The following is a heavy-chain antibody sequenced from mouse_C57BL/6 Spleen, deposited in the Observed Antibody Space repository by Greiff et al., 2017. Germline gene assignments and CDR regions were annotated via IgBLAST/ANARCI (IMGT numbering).Heavy chain of an antibody. J-gene: IGHJ2*01. CDR3: ARRDYFDY. Sequence: VKVVESGPELVKPGASVKISCKASGYAFSSSWMNWVKQRPGKGLEWIGRIYPGDGDTNYNGKFKGKATLTADKSSSTAYMQLSSLTSEDSAVYFCARRDYFDYWGQGTTLTVSS. CDR2: IYPGDGDT. V-gene: IGHV1-82*01. CDR1: GYAFSSSW.